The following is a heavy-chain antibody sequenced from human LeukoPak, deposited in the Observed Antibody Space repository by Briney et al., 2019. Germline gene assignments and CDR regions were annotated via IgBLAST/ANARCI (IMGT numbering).Heavy chain of an antibody. CDR2: ITSGGST. CDR3: AKGSGYDSSGYYF. V-gene: IGHV3-23*01. D-gene: IGHD3-22*01. Sequence: GGSLRLSCAASGFMFSSYGMSWVRQAPGKGLEWVSAITSGGSTYYADSVKGRFTISRDNSENTLYLQMNSLRAEDTAVYYCAKGSGYDSSGYYFWGQGTLVTVSS. J-gene: IGHJ4*02. CDR1: GFMFSSYG.